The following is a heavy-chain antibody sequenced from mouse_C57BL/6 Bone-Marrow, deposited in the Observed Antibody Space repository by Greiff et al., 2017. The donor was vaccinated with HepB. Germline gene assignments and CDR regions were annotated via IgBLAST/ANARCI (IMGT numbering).Heavy chain of an antibody. Sequence: QVQLKHSGPELVKPGASVKISCKASGYAFSSSWMNWVKQRPGKGLEWIGRIYPGDGDTNYNGKFKGKATLTADKSSSTAYMQLSSLTSEDSAVYFCAIIYYYGSSYFDYWGQGTTLTVSS. CDR1: GYAFSSSW. D-gene: IGHD1-1*01. V-gene: IGHV1-82*01. CDR3: AIIYYYGSSYFDY. J-gene: IGHJ2*01. CDR2: IYPGDGDT.